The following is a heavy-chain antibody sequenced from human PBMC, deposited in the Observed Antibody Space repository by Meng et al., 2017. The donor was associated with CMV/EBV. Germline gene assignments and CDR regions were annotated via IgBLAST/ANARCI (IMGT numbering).Heavy chain of an antibody. V-gene: IGHV1-2*06. Sequence: ASVKVSCKASGYTFTGYYMHWVRQAPGQGLEWMGRINPNSGGTNYAQKFQGRVTMTRDTSISTAYMELSRLRSDDTAVYYCARSSPSLPSGGGDSYDAFDIWGQGTMVTV. CDR2: INPNSGGT. CDR3: ARSSPSLPSGGGDSYDAFDI. CDR1: GYTFTGYY. J-gene: IGHJ3*02. D-gene: IGHD2-21*01.